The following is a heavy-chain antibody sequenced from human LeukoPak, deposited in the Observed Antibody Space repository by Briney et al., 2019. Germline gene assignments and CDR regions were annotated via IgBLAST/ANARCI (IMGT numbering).Heavy chain of an antibody. CDR1: GFTFSRYS. Sequence: GGSLRRSCAASGFTFSRYSMTWVRQAPGKGLEWVSSIGSDNKPHYSESVKGRFAISRDNSKSMLFLQLNSLRAEDTALYYFARDWPSGWQQLPDYDAVDIWGQGTMVTVSS. D-gene: IGHD6-13*01. CDR2: IGSDNKP. CDR3: ARDWPSGWQQLPDYDAVDI. J-gene: IGHJ3*02. V-gene: IGHV3-23*01.